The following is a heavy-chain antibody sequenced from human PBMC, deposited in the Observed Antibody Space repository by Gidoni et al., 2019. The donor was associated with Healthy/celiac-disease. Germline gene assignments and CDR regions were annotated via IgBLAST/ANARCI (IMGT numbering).Heavy chain of an antibody. CDR1: GGSISSSY. D-gene: IGHD1-26*01. V-gene: IGHV4-59*08. J-gene: IGHJ4*02. CDR2: IYYSGST. Sequence: QVQLQESGPGLVKPSETLSLTCTVSGGSISSSYWSWIRQPPGKGLEWIGYIYYSGSTNYNPSLKRRVTISVDTSKNQFSLKLSSVTAADTAVYYCARAVGAIWARGFDSWGQGTLVTVSS. CDR3: ARAVGAIWARGFDS.